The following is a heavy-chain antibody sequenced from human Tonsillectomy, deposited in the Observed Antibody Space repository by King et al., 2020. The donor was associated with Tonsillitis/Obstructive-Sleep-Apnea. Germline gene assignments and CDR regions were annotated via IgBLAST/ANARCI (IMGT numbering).Heavy chain of an antibody. D-gene: IGHD3-22*01. CDR1: GFTFNIYE. J-gene: IGHJ3*01. CDR2: ISSSGDTI. Sequence: EAQLVESGGGLVQPGGSLRLSCEVSGFTFNIYEMNWVRQAPGKGLEWVSYISSSGDTIYYADSVKGRFTISRDNAKNSLYLQMNTLRAEDTALYYCVRDVRDHIVVRSDAFDLWGPGTMVTVSS. CDR3: VRDVRDHIVVRSDAFDL. V-gene: IGHV3-48*03.